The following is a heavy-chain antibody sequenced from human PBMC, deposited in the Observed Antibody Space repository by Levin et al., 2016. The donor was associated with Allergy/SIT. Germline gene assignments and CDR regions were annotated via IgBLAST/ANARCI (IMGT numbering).Heavy chain of an antibody. D-gene: IGHD3-3*01. CDR1: GYTFTSYY. Sequence: ASVKVSCKASGYTFTSYYMHWVRQAPGQGLEWMGWINPNSGGTNYAQKFQGRVTMTRDTSISTAYMELSRLRSDDTAVYYCAREYYDFWSGYLAYTTTSHSKYYYYYMDVWGKGTTVTVSS. CDR3: AREYYDFWSGYLAYTTTSHSKYYYYYMDV. V-gene: IGHV1-2*02. J-gene: IGHJ6*03. CDR2: INPNSGGT.